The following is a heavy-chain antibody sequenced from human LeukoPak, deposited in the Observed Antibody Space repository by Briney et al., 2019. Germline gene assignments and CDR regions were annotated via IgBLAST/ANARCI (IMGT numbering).Heavy chain of an antibody. Sequence: SQTLSLTCAISGDSFSSNSAAWNWIRQSPSRGLEWLGRTYYRSKWYYDYAVSVKSRITNNPDTSKNQFSLQLNSVTPEDTAVYYCARFYYDTSGHGAFDIWGQGTMVTVSS. J-gene: IGHJ3*02. CDR2: TYYRSKWYY. D-gene: IGHD3-22*01. CDR3: ARFYYDTSGHGAFDI. CDR1: GDSFSSNSAA. V-gene: IGHV6-1*01.